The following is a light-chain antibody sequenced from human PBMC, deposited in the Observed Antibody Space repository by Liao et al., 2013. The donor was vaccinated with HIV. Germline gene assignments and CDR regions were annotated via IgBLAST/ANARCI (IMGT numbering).Light chain of an antibody. CDR2: YDS. J-gene: IGLJ2*01. Sequence: SYVLTQTPSVSVAPGKTATVTCGGSNIGSKSVHWYQQKPGQAPVLVIDYDSDRPSGIPERFSGSNSGNTATLTISRVEAGDEADYYCQAWDSNTVVFGGGTKLTVL. CDR1: NIGSKS. V-gene: IGLV3-21*01. CDR3: QAWDSNTVV.